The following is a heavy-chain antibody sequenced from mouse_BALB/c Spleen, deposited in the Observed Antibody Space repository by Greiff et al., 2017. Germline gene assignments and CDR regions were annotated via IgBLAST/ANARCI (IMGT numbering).Heavy chain of an antibody. J-gene: IGHJ3*01. CDR2: IRSGSSTI. CDR3: ARSLSTGTSAY. CDR1: GSPFSSFG. D-gene: IGHD4-1*02. Sequence: EVNVVESGGGLVQPGGSRKLSCAASGSPFSSFGLHWVRQAPEKGLEWVAYIRSGSSTIYYADTVKGRFTISRDNPKNTLFLQMTSLRSEDTAMYYCARSLSTGTSAYWGQGTLVTVSA. V-gene: IGHV5-17*02.